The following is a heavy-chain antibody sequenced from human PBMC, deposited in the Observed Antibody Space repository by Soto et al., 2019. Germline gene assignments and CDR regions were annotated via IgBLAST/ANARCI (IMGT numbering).Heavy chain of an antibody. Sequence: ASVKVSCKASGFTFRSFGISWVRQAPGQGLEWMGWISAYNGDTDIAQKVRGRLTLTTDTSTNTAYMELRRLTSDDTAVYYCARDKMIYTFGSGTFDYWGQGTVVTV. J-gene: IGHJ4*02. CDR2: ISAYNGDT. CDR1: GFTFRSFG. V-gene: IGHV1-18*04. D-gene: IGHD3-10*01. CDR3: ARDKMIYTFGSGTFDY.